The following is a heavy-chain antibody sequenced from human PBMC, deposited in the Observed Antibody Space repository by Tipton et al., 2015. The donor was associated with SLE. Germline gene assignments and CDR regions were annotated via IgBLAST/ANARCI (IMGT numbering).Heavy chain of an antibody. J-gene: IGHJ4*02. CDR3: AKARYSSSGYFDY. Sequence: SLRLSCAASGFNFDDYAMHWVRQVPGKGLEWVARLSWNSDSIDYANSVKGRFTISRDNAKNSLYLQMNSLRAEDTALYYCAKARYSSSGYFDYWGQGTLVTVSS. CDR2: LSWNSDSI. D-gene: IGHD6-6*01. CDR1: GFNFDDYA. V-gene: IGHV3-9*01.